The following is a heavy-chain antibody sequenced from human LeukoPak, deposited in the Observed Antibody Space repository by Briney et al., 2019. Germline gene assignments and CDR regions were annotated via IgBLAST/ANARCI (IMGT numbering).Heavy chain of an antibody. CDR1: GFTFSSSA. V-gene: IGHV3-23*01. J-gene: IGHJ4*02. Sequence: GGSLRLSCAASGFTFSSSAMSWVRQAPGKGLEWVSAISNNGGYTYYADSVQGRFTISRDNSKSTLCLQMNSLRAEDTAVYYCAKQLGYRSDGSCYFPYWGQGTVVTVSS. CDR3: AKQLGYRSDGSCYFPY. D-gene: IGHD2-15*01. CDR2: ISNNGGYT.